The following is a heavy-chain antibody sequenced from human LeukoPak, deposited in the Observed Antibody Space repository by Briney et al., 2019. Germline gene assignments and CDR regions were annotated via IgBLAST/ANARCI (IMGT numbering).Heavy chain of an antibody. CDR2: IWYDGSNE. V-gene: IGHV3-33*01. D-gene: IGHD2-15*01. CDR3: ARDRGGCSTGSCHSDYFDY. J-gene: IGHJ4*01. Sequence: GGSLRLSCAASGFSFSTAGMHWVRQAPGKGLEWVAIIWYDGSNEHYADSVKGRFTISRDNSKSTLYLQMDGLRAEDTAVYYCARDRGGCSTGSCHSDYFDYWGQGTLVTVSS. CDR1: GFSFSTAG.